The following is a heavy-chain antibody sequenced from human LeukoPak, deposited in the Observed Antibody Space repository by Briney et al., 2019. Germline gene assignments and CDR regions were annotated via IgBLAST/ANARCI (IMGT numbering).Heavy chain of an antibody. J-gene: IGHJ4*02. V-gene: IGHV3-23*01. D-gene: IGHD2/OR15-2a*01. CDR2: ISISGGST. Sequence: GGSLRLSCAASGFTFSIYAVSWVRQAPGKGLEWVSTISISGGSTYYADSVRGRFTISRDNSKNTLYLQMNSLRAEDTAVYYCANQDSTEYSYYFDFWGQGTLVTVSS. CDR3: ANQDSTEYSYYFDF. CDR1: GFTFSIYA.